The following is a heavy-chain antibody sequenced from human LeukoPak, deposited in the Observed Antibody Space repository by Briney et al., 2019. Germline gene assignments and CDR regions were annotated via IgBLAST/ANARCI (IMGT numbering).Heavy chain of an antibody. J-gene: IGHJ4*02. V-gene: IGHV3-30*03. D-gene: IGHD5-24*01. CDR3: ASSEGVEDY. CDR2: ISYDGSNK. Sequence: GRSLRLSCAASGFTFSSYGMHWVRQAPGKGLEWVAVISYDGSNKYYADSVKGRFTISRDNSKNTLYLQMNSLRAEDTAVYYCASSEGVEDYWGQGTLVTVSS. CDR1: GFTFSSYG.